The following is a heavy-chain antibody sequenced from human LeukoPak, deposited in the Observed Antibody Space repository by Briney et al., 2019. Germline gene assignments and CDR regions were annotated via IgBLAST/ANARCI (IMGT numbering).Heavy chain of an antibody. D-gene: IGHD6-13*01. V-gene: IGHV4-34*01. CDR3: ARGPGQQLVWAYLPSLTPLDY. J-gene: IGHJ4*02. CDR1: GGSFSGYY. Sequence: PSETLSLTCAVYGGSFSGYYWSWIRQPPGKGLEWIGEINHSGSTNYNPSLKSRVTISVDTSKNQFSLKLSSVTAADTAVYYCARGPGQQLVWAYLPSLTPLDYWGQGTLVTVSS. CDR2: INHSGST.